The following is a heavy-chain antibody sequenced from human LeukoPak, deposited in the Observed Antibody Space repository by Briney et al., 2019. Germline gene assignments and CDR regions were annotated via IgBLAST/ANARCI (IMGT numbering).Heavy chain of an antibody. CDR3: AKPVGLPYYYMDV. D-gene: IGHD5-12*01. J-gene: IGHJ6*03. CDR2: INSSSGFI. V-gene: IGHV3-21*04. CDR1: GFTFSSYS. Sequence: GGSLRLSCAASGFTFSSYSMNWVRQAPGTGLEWVSSINSSSGFIYYADSVKGRFTISRDNSKNTLYLQINSLRAEDTAVYYCAKPVGLPYYYMDVWGEGTTVTVSS.